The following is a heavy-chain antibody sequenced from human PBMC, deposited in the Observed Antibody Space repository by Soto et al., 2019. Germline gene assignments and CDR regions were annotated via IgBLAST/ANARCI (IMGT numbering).Heavy chain of an antibody. CDR1: GGSISSGGYS. CDR2: IYHSGST. D-gene: IGHD3-10*01. Sequence: SETLSLTCAVSGGSISSGGYSWSWIRQPPGKGLEWIGYIYHSGSTYYNPSLKSRVTISVDRSKNQFSLKLSSVTAADTAVYYCASRNQYGSGSYVFDYWGQGTLLTVSS. V-gene: IGHV4-30-2*01. J-gene: IGHJ4*02. CDR3: ASRNQYGSGSYVFDY.